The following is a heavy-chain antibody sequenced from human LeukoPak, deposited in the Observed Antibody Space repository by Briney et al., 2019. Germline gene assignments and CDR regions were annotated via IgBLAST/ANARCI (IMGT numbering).Heavy chain of an antibody. CDR2: IYYSEST. D-gene: IGHD6-6*01. CDR3: ARAVGTARRHYYYYMDV. CDR1: GGSISSSSYY. Sequence: PSETLSLTCTVSGGSISSSSYYWGWIRQPPGKGLEWIGSIYYSESTYYNPSLKSRVTISVDTSKNQFSLKLSSVTAADTAVYYCARAVGTARRHYYYYMDVWGKGTTVTVSS. V-gene: IGHV4-39*07. J-gene: IGHJ6*03.